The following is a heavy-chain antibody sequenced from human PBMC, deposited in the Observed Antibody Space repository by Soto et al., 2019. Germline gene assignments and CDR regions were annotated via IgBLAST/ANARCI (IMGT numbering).Heavy chain of an antibody. CDR1: EGTFSSYA. J-gene: IGHJ4*02. Sequence: SVKVSCKASEGTFSSYAISWVRQAPGQGLEWMGGIIPIFGTANYAQKFQGRVTITADESTSTAYMELSSLRSEDTAVYYCARVPESDTAMVRNDYWGQGTLVTVSS. CDR3: ARVPESDTAMVRNDY. D-gene: IGHD5-18*01. CDR2: IIPIFGTA. V-gene: IGHV1-69*13.